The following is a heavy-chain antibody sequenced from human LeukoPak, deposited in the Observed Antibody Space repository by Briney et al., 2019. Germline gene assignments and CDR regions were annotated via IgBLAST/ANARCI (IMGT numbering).Heavy chain of an antibody. CDR1: GFTFSSYA. Sequence: PGGSLRLSCAASGFTFSSYAMHWVRQAPGKGLEWVAVISYDGSNKYYADSVKGRFTISRDNSKNTLYLQMNSLRAEDTAVYYCARDLTAAAGFDHWGQGTLVTVSS. V-gene: IGHV3-30-3*01. J-gene: IGHJ4*02. CDR3: ARDLTAAAGFDH. D-gene: IGHD6-13*01. CDR2: ISYDGSNK.